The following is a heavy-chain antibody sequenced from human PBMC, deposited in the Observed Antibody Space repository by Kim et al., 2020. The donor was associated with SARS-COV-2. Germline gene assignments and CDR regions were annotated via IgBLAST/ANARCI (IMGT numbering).Heavy chain of an antibody. V-gene: IGHV3-23*01. D-gene: IGHD2-2*01. Sequence: YADSVKGRFTIYRDNTKNTLYLQMNSLRAEDTAVYYCAKEGGSTSKDFDYWGQGTLVTVSS. CDR3: AKEGGSTSKDFDY. J-gene: IGHJ4*02.